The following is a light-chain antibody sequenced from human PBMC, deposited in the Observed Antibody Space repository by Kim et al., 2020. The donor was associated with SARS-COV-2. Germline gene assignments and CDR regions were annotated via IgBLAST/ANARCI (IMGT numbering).Light chain of an antibody. V-gene: IGKV3-11*01. Sequence: EVVLTQSPATLSLSPGDTATLSCRTSQSVANYLAWYQQKPGQAPRLLIYDTSNRATGIPARFSGSGSGTDFSLTISNLEPEDFAVYYCQQRQFCPPITFGQGTRLDIK. CDR2: DTS. CDR3: QQRQFCPPIT. J-gene: IGKJ5*01. CDR1: QSVANY.